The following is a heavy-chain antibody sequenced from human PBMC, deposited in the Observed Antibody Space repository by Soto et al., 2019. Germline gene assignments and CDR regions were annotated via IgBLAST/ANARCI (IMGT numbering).Heavy chain of an antibody. CDR1: GYTFTSYD. D-gene: IGHD5-12*01. Sequence: ASVKVSCKASGYTFTSYDINWVRQATGQGLEWMGWINPNSGGTNYAQKFQGWVTMTRDTSISTAYMELSRLRSDDTAVYYCARADIVATKASYGMDVWGQGTTVTVSS. CDR3: ARADIVATKASYGMDV. J-gene: IGHJ6*02. CDR2: INPNSGGT. V-gene: IGHV1-2*04.